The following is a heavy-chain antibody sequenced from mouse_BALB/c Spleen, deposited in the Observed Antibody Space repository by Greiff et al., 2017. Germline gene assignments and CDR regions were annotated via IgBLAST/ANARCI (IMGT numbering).Heavy chain of an antibody. D-gene: IGHD3-3*01. CDR1: GFSLTSYG. CDR3: ARDRWGAGYFDV. CDR2: IWAGGST. Sequence: VHLVESGPGLVAPSQSLSITCTVSGFSLTSYGVHWVRQPPGKGLEWLGVIWAGGSTNYNSALMSRLSISKDNSKSQVFLKMHSLQTDDTAMYYCARDRWGAGYFDVWGAGTTVTVSS. V-gene: IGHV2-9*02. J-gene: IGHJ1*01.